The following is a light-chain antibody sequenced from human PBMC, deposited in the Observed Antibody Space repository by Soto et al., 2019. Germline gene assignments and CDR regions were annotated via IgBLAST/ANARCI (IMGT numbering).Light chain of an antibody. Sequence: EIVLTQSPAILSVSPVETATLPCRSSQSISRSLAWYQQKPGQAPRLLISDASTRATGIPARFSGSGSGTEFTLTISSLQSEDFALYYCHQYNSWPPGTFGQGTKVDI. CDR2: DAS. CDR1: QSISRS. V-gene: IGKV3-15*01. CDR3: HQYNSWPPGT. J-gene: IGKJ2*01.